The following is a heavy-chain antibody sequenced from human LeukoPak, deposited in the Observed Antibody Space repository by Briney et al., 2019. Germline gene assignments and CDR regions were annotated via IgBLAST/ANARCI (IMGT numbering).Heavy chain of an antibody. D-gene: IGHD6-13*01. J-gene: IGHJ5*02. CDR1: GFTFDDYA. CDR3: ARDGYSSSWPGGNWFHP. V-gene: IGHV3-9*01. Sequence: SLRLSCAASGFTFDDYAMNWVRQAPGKGLEWVSGISWNSGSIGYADSVKGRFTISRDNAKNSLYLQMNSLRAEDTAVYYCARDGYSSSWPGGNWFHPWGQGTLVTVSS. CDR2: ISWNSGSI.